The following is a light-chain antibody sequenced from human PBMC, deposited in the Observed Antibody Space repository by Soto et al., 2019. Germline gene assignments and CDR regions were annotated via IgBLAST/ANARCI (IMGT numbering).Light chain of an antibody. J-gene: IGKJ2*01. V-gene: IGKV3-15*01. CDR1: QSVSSN. CDR2: GAS. CDR3: QQYNNWPVT. Sequence: ERVMTQSPATLSVSPGERATLSCRASQSVSSNLAWYQQKPGQAPRLLISGASTRATGIPARFSGSVSGTEFTLTISSLQSEDFVVYYCQQYNNWPVTFGQGTKVDIK.